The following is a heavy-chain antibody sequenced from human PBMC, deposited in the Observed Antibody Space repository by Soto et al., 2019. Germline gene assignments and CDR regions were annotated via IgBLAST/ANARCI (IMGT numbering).Heavy chain of an antibody. CDR1: GFTFSSSF. V-gene: IGHV3-7*03. D-gene: IGHD6-19*01. CDR2: INQDGGGT. CDR3: ARYFRGSGRYFFDY. Sequence: VPLVESGGALVQPGGSLRLSCVASGFTFSSSFMGWVRQAPGQGLEWVANINQDGGGTYYVDSVEGRFTISRDNAKDSLYLQMNSLRGEDTAVYYCARYFRGSGRYFFDYWGQGTLFTVSS. J-gene: IGHJ4*02.